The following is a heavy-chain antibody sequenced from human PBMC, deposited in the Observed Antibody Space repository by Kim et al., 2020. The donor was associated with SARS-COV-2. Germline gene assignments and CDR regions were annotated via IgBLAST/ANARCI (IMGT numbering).Heavy chain of an antibody. V-gene: IGHV3-64D*06. CDR2: ITSNGGST. Sequence: GGSLRLSCSASGLTFRNHIMHWVRQAPGRGLEDVSGITSNGGSTYYVDSVKGRFTISRDTSTNTLYLQMGSLRIEDTAIYYCVRGNDIMATRDRYFDLWGRGTLVTVSS. D-gene: IGHD5-12*01. J-gene: IGHJ2*01. CDR1: GLTFRNHI. CDR3: VRGNDIMATRDRYFDL.